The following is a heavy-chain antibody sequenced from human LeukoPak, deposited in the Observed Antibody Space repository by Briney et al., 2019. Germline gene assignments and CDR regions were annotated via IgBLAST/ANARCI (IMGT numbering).Heavy chain of an antibody. D-gene: IGHD3-3*01. J-gene: IGHJ6*02. CDR1: GGSVSGGSYY. CDR3: ARVNYDFWIYYYGMDV. CDR2: IYYSGST. Sequence: PSETLSLTCTVSGGSVSGGSYYWSWIRQPPGKGLEWIGYIYYSGSTNYNPSLKSRVTISVDTSKNQFSLKLSSVTAADTAVYYCARVNYDFWIYYYGMDVWGQGTTVTVSS. V-gene: IGHV4-61*01.